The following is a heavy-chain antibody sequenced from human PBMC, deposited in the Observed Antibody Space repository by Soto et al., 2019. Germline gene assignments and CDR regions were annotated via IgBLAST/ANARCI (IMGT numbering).Heavy chain of an antibody. CDR2: IDAAGDT. CDR1: GFTFSSYD. Sequence: EVQLVESGGGLVQPGGSLRLSCAASGFTFSSYDMHWVRQATGKSLEWVSAIDAAGDTYYPDSVKGRFTISRENARDFLYLQINSLRAGDTAVYYCARGATVTSDSFDVWGRGTMVTVSS. CDR3: ARGATVTSDSFDV. J-gene: IGHJ3*01. V-gene: IGHV3-13*01. D-gene: IGHD4-17*01.